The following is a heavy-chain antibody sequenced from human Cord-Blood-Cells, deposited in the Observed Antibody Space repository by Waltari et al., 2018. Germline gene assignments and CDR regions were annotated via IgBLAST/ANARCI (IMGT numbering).Heavy chain of an antibody. Sequence: EVQLVESGGGLVQPGGSLRLSCAASGFTFSSYWMRWVRQAPGKGLEWVANIKQDGSEKDYVDSVKGRFTISRDNAKNSLYLQMNSLRAEDTAVYYCARDPYSSSFDYWGQGTLVTVSS. CDR3: ARDPYSSSFDY. CDR1: GFTFSSYW. CDR2: IKQDGSEK. V-gene: IGHV3-7*01. J-gene: IGHJ4*02. D-gene: IGHD6-6*01.